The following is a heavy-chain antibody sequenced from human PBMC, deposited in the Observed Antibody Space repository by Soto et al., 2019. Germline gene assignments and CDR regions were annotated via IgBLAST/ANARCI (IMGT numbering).Heavy chain of an antibody. CDR3: AKGIYDFWSGYYGAFDI. J-gene: IGHJ3*02. D-gene: IGHD3-3*01. V-gene: IGHV3-23*01. CDR2: ISGSGGST. CDR1: GFTFSSYA. Sequence: HPGGSLRLSCAASGFTFSSYAMSWVRQAPGKGLEWVSAISGSGGSTYYADSVKGRFTISRDNSKNTLYLQMNSLRAEDTAVYYCAKGIYDFWSGYYGAFDIWGQGTMVTVSS.